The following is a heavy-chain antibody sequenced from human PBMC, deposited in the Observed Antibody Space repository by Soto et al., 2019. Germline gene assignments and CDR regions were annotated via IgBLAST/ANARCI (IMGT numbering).Heavy chain of an antibody. J-gene: IGHJ4*02. CDR1: GYTFTGYY. CDR2: INPNSGGT. V-gene: IGHV1-2*04. CDR3: ARGDIVVVPAAPDFDY. Sequence: VASVKVSCKASGYTFTGYYMHWVRQAPGQGLEWMGWINPNSGGTNYAQKFQGWVTMTRDTSISTAYMELSRLRSDDTAVYYCARGDIVVVPAAPDFDYWGQGTLVTVSS. D-gene: IGHD2-2*01.